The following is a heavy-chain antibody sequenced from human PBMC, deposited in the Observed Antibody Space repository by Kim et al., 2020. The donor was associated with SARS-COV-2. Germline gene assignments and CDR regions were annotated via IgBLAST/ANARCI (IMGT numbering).Heavy chain of an antibody. CDR2: ISSSGSTI. V-gene: IGHV3-48*03. CDR3: ARVSRIQLWLGPFDY. Sequence: GGSLRLSCAASGFTFSSYEMNWVRQAPGKGLEWVSYISSSGSTIYYADSVKGRFTISRDNAKNSLYLQMNSLRAEDTAVYYCARVSRIQLWLGPFDYWGQGTLVTVSS. J-gene: IGHJ4*02. D-gene: IGHD5-18*01. CDR1: GFTFSSYE.